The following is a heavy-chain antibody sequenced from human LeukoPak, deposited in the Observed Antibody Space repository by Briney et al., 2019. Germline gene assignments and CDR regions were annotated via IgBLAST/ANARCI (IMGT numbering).Heavy chain of an antibody. Sequence: PGGSLRLSCAASGFTFSRYAMNWVCQAPGKGLEWVSGISGSGGTTYYADSVTGRFTISRDNSKNTLYLQMNSLRAEDTAVYYCAKALGYRYGPNDAFDIWGQGTMVTVSS. J-gene: IGHJ3*02. CDR1: GFTFSRYA. CDR3: AKALGYRYGPNDAFDI. V-gene: IGHV3-23*01. D-gene: IGHD5-18*01. CDR2: ISGSGGTT.